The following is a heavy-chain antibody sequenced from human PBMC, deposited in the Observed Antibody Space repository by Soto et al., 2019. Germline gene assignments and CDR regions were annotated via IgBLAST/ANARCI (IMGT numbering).Heavy chain of an antibody. J-gene: IGHJ5*02. D-gene: IGHD2-2*02. CDR2: ISYDGSNK. CDR1: GFTFSSYA. V-gene: IGHV3-30-3*01. Sequence: GSLRLSCAASGFTFSSYAMHWVRQAPGKGLEWVAVISYDGSNKYYADSVKGRFTISRDNSKNTLYLQMNSLRAEDTAVYYCARDLGIVVVPAAIRRVPWFDPWGQGTLVTVSS. CDR3: ARDLGIVVVPAAIRRVPWFDP.